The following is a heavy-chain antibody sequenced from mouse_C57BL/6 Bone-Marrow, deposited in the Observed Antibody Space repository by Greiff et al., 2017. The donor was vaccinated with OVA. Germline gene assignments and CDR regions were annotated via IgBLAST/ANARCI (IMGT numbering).Heavy chain of an antibody. V-gene: IGHV7-1*01. CDR1: GFTFSDFY. D-gene: IGHD2-2*01. CDR2: SRNKANDYTT. CDR3: ARDAWGYDNYAMDY. Sequence: EVQLVESGGGLVQSGRSLRLSCATSGFTFSDFYMEWVRQAPGKGLEWIAASRNKANDYTTEYSASVKGRFIVSRDTSQSILYLQMNALRAEDTAIYYCARDAWGYDNYAMDYWGQGTSVTVSS. J-gene: IGHJ4*01.